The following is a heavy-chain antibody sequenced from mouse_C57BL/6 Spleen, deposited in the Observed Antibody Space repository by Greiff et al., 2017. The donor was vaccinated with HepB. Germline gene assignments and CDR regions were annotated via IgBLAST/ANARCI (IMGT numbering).Heavy chain of an antibody. Sequence: QVQLKESGPGLVAPSQSLSITCTVSGFSLTSYAISWVRQPPGKGLEWLGVIWTGGGTNYNSALKSRLSISKDNCKSQVFLKMNSLQTDDTARYYCARNYYGSSYGYFDVWGTGTTVTVSS. D-gene: IGHD1-1*01. CDR2: IWTGGGT. CDR3: ARNYYGSSYGYFDV. J-gene: IGHJ1*03. CDR1: GFSLTSYA. V-gene: IGHV2-9-1*01.